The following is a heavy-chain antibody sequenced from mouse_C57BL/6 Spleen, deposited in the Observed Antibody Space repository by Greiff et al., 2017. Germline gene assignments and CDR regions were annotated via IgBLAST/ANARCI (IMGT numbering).Heavy chain of an antibody. J-gene: IGHJ2*01. CDR3: ATIYDGYFDY. Sequence: VHVKQSGPELVKPGASVKISCKASGYSFTGYYMHWVKQSSEKSLEWIGEINPSTGGTSYNQKFKGKATLTVDKSSSTAYMQLKSLTSEDSAVYYCATIYDGYFDYWGQGTTLTVSS. D-gene: IGHD2-3*01. CDR1: GYSFTGYY. CDR2: INPSTGGT. V-gene: IGHV1-43*01.